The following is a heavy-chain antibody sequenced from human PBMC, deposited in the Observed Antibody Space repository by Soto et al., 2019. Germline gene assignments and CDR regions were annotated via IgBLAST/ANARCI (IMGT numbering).Heavy chain of an antibody. V-gene: IGHV3-23*01. CDR1: GFTFSNYG. J-gene: IGHJ6*02. CDR3: AKMEGPTAYYYAMDV. CDR2: ISGSGGST. D-gene: IGHD1-1*01. Sequence: EVQLLESGGGLVQPGGSLSLSCRTSGFTFSNYGMTWVRQAPGKGLEWVSGISGSGGSTYYADSVKGRFAISRDNSKNTLYLQINRLRVEDTAVYYCAKMEGPTAYYYAMDVWGQGTTVTVSS.